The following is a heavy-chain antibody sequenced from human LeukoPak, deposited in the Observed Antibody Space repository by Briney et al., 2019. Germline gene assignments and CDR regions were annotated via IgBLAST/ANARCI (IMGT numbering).Heavy chain of an antibody. CDR2: ISSSSSYI. J-gene: IGHJ4*02. Sequence: KPGGSLRLSCAASGFTFSSYSMNWVRQAPGKGLEWVSSISSSSSYIYYADSVKGRFTISRDNAKNSLYLQMNSLRAEDTAVYYCAMGIYGDSSSWYYWGQGTLVTVSS. D-gene: IGHD6-13*01. CDR1: GFTFSSYS. CDR3: AMGIYGDSSSWYY. V-gene: IGHV3-21*04.